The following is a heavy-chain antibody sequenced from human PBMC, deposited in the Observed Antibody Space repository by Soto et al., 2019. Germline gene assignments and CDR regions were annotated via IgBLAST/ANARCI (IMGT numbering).Heavy chain of an antibody. D-gene: IGHD6-13*01. J-gene: IGHJ6*02. CDR2: IIPIFGTA. CDR1: GGTFSSYA. CDR3: ASCWVYPDYYYYGMDV. V-gene: IGHV1-69*13. Sequence: GASVKVSCKASGGTFSSYAISWVRQAPGQGLEWMGGIIPIFGTANYAQKFQGRVTITADESTSTAYMELSSLRSEDTAVYYCASCWVYPDYYYYGMDVWGQGTTVTVS.